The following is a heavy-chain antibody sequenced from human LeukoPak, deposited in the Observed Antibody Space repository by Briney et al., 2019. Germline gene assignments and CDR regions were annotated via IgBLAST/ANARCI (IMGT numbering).Heavy chain of an antibody. CDR3: TRGSIAYYYMDV. CDR1: GYSISSGYY. J-gene: IGHJ6*03. D-gene: IGHD3-22*01. Sequence: ASETLSLTCTVSGYSISSGYYWGWIRQPPGRGLEWIGSIYHSGSTYYNPSLKSRVTISVDTSKNQFSLKLSSVTAADTAVYYCTRGSIAYYYMDVWGKGTTVTISS. V-gene: IGHV4-38-2*02. CDR2: IYHSGST.